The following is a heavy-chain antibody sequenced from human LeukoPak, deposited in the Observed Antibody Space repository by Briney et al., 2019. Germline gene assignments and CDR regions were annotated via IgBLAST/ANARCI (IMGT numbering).Heavy chain of an antibody. Sequence: PSETLSLTCTVSGGSISSYYWSWIRQPPGKGLEWIGYIYYSGSTNYNPSLKSRVTISVDTSKNQFSLKLSSVTAADTAVYYCARGGSIAARRGVWFDPWGQGTLVTVSS. CDR1: GGSISSYY. J-gene: IGHJ5*02. V-gene: IGHV4-59*12. CDR3: ARGGSIAARRGVWFDP. D-gene: IGHD6-6*01. CDR2: IYYSGST.